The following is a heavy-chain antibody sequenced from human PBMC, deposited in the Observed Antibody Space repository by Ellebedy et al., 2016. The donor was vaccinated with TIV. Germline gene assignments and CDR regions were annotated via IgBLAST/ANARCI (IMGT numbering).Heavy chain of an antibody. J-gene: IGHJ5*02. Sequence: MPSETLSLTCTVSGGSISSGGYYWSSIRQHPGKGLEWIGYIYYSGSTYYNPSLKSRVTISVDTSKNQFSLKLSSVTAADTAVYYCARDAYDSSGYLWGQGTLVTVSS. CDR3: ARDAYDSSGYL. V-gene: IGHV4-31*03. CDR2: IYYSGST. CDR1: GGSISSGGYY. D-gene: IGHD3-22*01.